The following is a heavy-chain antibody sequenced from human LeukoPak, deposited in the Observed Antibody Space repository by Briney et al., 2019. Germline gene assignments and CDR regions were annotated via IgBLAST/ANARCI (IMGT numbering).Heavy chain of an antibody. J-gene: IGHJ6*03. CDR3: ARALSWTTESYYYMDV. V-gene: IGHV1-8*01. Sequence: GASVTVSCTSSGYTFSIYDINWVRQAPGQGLEWMGWMNPNSGNTGYAQKFQGRVTMTKNTSITTAYMDLSSLRSEDTAVYYCARALSWTTESYYYMDVWGKGTTVTVSS. CDR2: MNPNSGNT. D-gene: IGHD3/OR15-3a*01. CDR1: GYTFSIYD.